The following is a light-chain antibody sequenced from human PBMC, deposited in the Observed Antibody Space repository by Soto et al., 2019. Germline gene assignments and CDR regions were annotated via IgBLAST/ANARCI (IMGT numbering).Light chain of an antibody. J-gene: IGLJ1*01. Sequence: QSALTQPASVSGSPGQSITISCTGTSNDVGGFNYVSWYQQLPGKAPKLVIYDVTHRTSGVSDRFSGSRSGNTASLTISGLQAEDEADYXCTSFTSGSTPYVLGTGTKVTVL. CDR2: DVT. CDR1: SNDVGGFNY. CDR3: TSFTSGSTPYV. V-gene: IGLV2-14*03.